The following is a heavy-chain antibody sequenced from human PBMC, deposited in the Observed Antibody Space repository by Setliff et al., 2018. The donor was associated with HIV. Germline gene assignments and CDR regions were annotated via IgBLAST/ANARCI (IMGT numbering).Heavy chain of an antibody. CDR3: ARRGRDGVFIMFATGFDP. V-gene: IGHV4-39*01. CDR2: IFYTGST. D-gene: IGHD2-8*01. J-gene: IGHJ5*02. CDR1: GGSISSSTYY. Sequence: TLSLTCSVSGGSISSSTYYWGWIRQPPGKGLEWIGDIFYTGSTYHNPSLKSRVAISVDTSENQFSLKLNSVTAADTAVYYCARRGRDGVFIMFATGFDPWGQGALVTVSS.